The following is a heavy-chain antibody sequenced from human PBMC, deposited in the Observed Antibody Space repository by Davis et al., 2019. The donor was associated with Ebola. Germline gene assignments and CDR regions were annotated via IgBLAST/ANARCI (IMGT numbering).Heavy chain of an antibody. CDR2: INHRGRT. Sequence: PGGSLRLSCGLYGASFSDYFWSWFRQTPGKGLEWIGEINHRGRTYYNPSLRSRVTISIDTSRNQFSLKLTSVTAADTAVYYCASPHQIRGKDYFDLWGQGTLVTVSS. V-gene: IGHV4-34*01. D-gene: IGHD2-2*01. J-gene: IGHJ4*02. CDR1: GASFSDYF. CDR3: ASPHQIRGKDYFDL.